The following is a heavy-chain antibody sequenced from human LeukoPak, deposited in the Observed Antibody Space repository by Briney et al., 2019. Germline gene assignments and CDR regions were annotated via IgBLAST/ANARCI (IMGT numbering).Heavy chain of an antibody. CDR2: ISGSGGST. V-gene: IGHV3-23*01. D-gene: IGHD3-10*01. Sequence: GGSLRLSCAASRFTFSSYAMSWVRQAPGKGLEWVSAISGSGGSTYYADSVKGRFTISRDNSKNTLYLQMNSLRAEDTAVYYCAKEIGPNYYYYYYMDVWGKGTTVTVSS. CDR3: AKEIGPNYYYYYYMDV. CDR1: RFTFSSYA. J-gene: IGHJ6*03.